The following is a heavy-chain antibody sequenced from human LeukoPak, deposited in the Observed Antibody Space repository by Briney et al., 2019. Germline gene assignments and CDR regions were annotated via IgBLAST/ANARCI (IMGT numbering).Heavy chain of an antibody. J-gene: IGHJ4*02. CDR1: GGSISSSSYY. Sequence: SETLSLTCTVSGGSISSSSYYWGWIRQPPGKGLEWLGYIYYSGSTYYNPSLKSRLTISVDTSKNQFSLKLSSVTAADTAVYFCARDWGTGSDYWGQGTLVTVSS. V-gene: IGHV4-31*03. CDR3: ARDWGTGSDY. CDR2: IYYSGST. D-gene: IGHD1-1*01.